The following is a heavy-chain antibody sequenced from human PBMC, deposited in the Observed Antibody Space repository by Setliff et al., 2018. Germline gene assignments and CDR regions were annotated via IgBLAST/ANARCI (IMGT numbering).Heavy chain of an antibody. Sequence: GESLRLSCAASGFTFSSYGMHWVRQAPGKGLEWVAVIWYDGSNKYYADSVKGRFTISRDNSKNTLYLQMNSLRAEDTAVYYCAKDTGDSGSHYNGMDVWGQGTTVTVSS. D-gene: IGHD1-26*01. CDR2: IWYDGSNK. CDR1: GFTFSSYG. V-gene: IGHV3-33*06. J-gene: IGHJ6*02. CDR3: AKDTGDSGSHYNGMDV.